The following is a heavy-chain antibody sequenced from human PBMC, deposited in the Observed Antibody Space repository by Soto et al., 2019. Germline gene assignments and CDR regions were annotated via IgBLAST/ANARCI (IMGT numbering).Heavy chain of an antibody. Sequence: ASVKVSCKASGSGFISSGIQWVRQAHGQRLEWIGWIVVASGQTNYAQNFRGRVAITRDTSTATAYIELTGLTSEDTAVYFCSADRPDIGVGWWVWGQGTTVTVS. CDR3: SADRPDIGVGWWV. V-gene: IGHV1-58*02. D-gene: IGHD2-15*01. CDR2: IVVASGQT. CDR1: GSGFISSG. J-gene: IGHJ6*02.